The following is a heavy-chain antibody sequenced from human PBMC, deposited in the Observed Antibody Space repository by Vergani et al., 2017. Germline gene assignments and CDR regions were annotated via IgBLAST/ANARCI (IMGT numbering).Heavy chain of an antibody. Sequence: VQLQESGPGLVKPSETLSLTCTVSGYSISRGYYWGWIRQPPGKGLEWIGSISHSGSTYYNPSLKSRVTISVDTSKNQFSLKLSAVTAADTAVYYCARARTTGTIFDYWGQGTLVTVSS. CDR1: GYSISRGYY. V-gene: IGHV4-38-2*02. CDR2: ISHSGST. CDR3: ARARTTGTIFDY. D-gene: IGHD1-1*01. J-gene: IGHJ4*02.